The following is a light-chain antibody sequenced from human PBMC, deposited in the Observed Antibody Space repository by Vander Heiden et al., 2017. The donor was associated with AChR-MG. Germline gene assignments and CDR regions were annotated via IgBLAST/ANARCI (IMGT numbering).Light chain of an antibody. Sequence: EIVMTQSPATLSVSPGEGATLSCRASQSIGSNLAWYQQKPGQPPRLLIYGTSTRASGLPATFRGSGSGTEFTLTITSLQSEDFAVYYCHQYDDWPQTFGRGTKLDMK. V-gene: IGKV3-15*01. CDR1: QSIGSN. J-gene: IGKJ2*01. CDR3: HQYDDWPQT. CDR2: GTS.